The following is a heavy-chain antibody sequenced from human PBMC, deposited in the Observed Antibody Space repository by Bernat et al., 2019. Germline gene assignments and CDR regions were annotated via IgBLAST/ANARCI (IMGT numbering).Heavy chain of an antibody. Sequence: EVQLLESGGGLVQPGGSLRLSCAASGFTFSSYAMSWVRQAPGKGLEWVSAISGSGGSTYYADSVKGRFTISRDDSKNTLYLQMNSLRAEDTAVYYCAKGRDGSTAFDYWGQGTLVTVSS. CDR2: ISGSGGST. CDR1: GFTFSSYA. CDR3: AKGRDGSTAFDY. J-gene: IGHJ4*02. V-gene: IGHV3-23*01. D-gene: IGHD6-13*01.